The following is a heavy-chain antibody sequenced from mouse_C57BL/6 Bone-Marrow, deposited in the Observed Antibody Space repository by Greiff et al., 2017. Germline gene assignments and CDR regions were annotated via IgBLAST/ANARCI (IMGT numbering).Heavy chain of an antibody. CDR3: ARQGYDNLHY. CDR2: ISSGGSYT. Sequence: EVQLVESGGDLVKPGGSLKLSCAASGFTFSSYGMSWVRQTPDKRLEWVATISSGGSYTYYPDSVKGRFTISRDNAKNTLYLQMSSLKSEDTAMYYCARQGYDNLHYWCQGTTLTVSS. V-gene: IGHV5-6*01. CDR1: GFTFSSYG. J-gene: IGHJ2*01. D-gene: IGHD2-10*02.